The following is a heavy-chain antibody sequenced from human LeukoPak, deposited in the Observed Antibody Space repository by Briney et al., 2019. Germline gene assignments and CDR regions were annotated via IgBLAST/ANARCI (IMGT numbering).Heavy chain of an antibody. CDR3: ARDLGPQTYYDFWSGYYTPGYFDY. D-gene: IGHD3-3*01. CDR1: GDSVSSNSAA. J-gene: IGHJ4*02. V-gene: IGHV6-1*01. Sequence: SQTLSLTCAISGDSVSSNSAAWNWIRQSPSRGLEWLGRTYYRSKWYNDCAVSVKSRITINPDTSKNQFSLQLNSVTPEDTAVYYCARDLGPQTYYDFWSGYYTPGYFDYWGQGTLVTVSS. CDR2: TYYRSKWYN.